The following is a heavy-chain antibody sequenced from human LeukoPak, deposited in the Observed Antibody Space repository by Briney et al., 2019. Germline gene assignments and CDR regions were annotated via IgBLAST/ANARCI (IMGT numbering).Heavy chain of an antibody. CDR3: ASSVVATTRPFDY. V-gene: IGHV3-21*01. CDR1: GFTFSSYS. CDR2: ISSSSSYI. J-gene: IGHJ4*02. D-gene: IGHD5-12*01. Sequence: PGGSLRLSCAASGFTFSSYSMNWVRQAPGKGLEWVSSISSSSSYIYYADSVKGRFTISRDNAKNSLYLQMNSLRAEDTAVYHCASSVVATTRPFDYWGQGTLVTVSS.